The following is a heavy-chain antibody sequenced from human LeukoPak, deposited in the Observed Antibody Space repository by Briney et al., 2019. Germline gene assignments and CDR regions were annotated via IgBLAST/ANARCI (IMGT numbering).Heavy chain of an antibody. D-gene: IGHD1-26*01. CDR3: ARDRSGSTRNYFDY. CDR1: GFTFSSYS. J-gene: IGHJ4*02. Sequence: GGSLRLSCAASGFTFSSYSMNWVRQAPGKGLEWVSSISSSSSYIYYADSVKGRFTISRDNAKNSLYLQMNSLRAEDTAVYYCARDRSGSTRNYFDYWGQGTLVTVSS. CDR2: ISSSSSYI. V-gene: IGHV3-21*01.